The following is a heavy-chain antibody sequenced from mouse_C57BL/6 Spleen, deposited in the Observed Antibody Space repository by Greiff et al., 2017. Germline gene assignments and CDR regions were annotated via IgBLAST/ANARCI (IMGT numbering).Heavy chain of an antibody. CDR2: IYPGGGYT. J-gene: IGHJ4*01. Sequence: QVQLKESGAELVRPGTSVKMSCKASGYTFTNYWIGWAKQRPGHGLEWIGDIYPGGGYTNYNEKFKGKATLTADKSSSTAYMQFSSLTYEDSAIYYCARRPRGDYAMDYWGQGTSVTVSS. V-gene: IGHV1-63*01. CDR3: ARRPRGDYAMDY. D-gene: IGHD2-10*02. CDR1: GYTFTNYW.